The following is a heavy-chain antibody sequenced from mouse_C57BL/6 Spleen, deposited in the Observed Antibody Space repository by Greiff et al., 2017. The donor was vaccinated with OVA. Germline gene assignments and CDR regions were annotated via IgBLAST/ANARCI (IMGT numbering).Heavy chain of an antibody. D-gene: IGHD1-1*01. CDR2: IYPGSGST. CDR3: ARYYGSSPLWYFDV. CDR1: GYTFTSYW. Sequence: VQLQQPGAELVKPGASVKMSCKASGYTFTSYWITWVKQRPGQGLEWIGDIYPGSGSTNYNEKFKSKATLTVDTSSSTAYMQLSSLTSEDSAVYYCARYYGSSPLWYFDVWGTGTTVTVSS. V-gene: IGHV1-55*01. J-gene: IGHJ1*03.